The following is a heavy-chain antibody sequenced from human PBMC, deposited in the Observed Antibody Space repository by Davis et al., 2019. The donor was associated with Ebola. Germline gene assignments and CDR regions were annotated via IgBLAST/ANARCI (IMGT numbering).Heavy chain of an antibody. D-gene: IGHD3-22*01. CDR1: GGSFSGYY. CDR3: ARGAYDSSGYYYYYYGMDV. CDR2: INHSGST. V-gene: IGHV4-34*01. Sequence: SQTLSLTCAVYGGSFSGYYWSWIRQPPGKGLEWIGKINHSGSTNYNPSLKSRVTISVDTSKNQFSLKLSSVTAADTAVYYCARGAYDSSGYYYYYYGMDVWGQGTTVTVSS. J-gene: IGHJ6*02.